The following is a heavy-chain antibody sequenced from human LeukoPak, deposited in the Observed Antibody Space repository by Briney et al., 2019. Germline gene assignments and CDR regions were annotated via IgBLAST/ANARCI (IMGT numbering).Heavy chain of an antibody. D-gene: IGHD3-10*01. J-gene: IGHJ6*03. V-gene: IGHV7-4-1*02. CDR1: GYTFTNQA. Sequence: ASVKVSCKASGYTFTNQAINWVRQAPGQGLEYMGWIDTNTGNPTYAQAFTGRIVFSLDTSVSTAYLQIRSLKAEDTAVYFCARRSMVQHMDVWGNGTTVIVS. CDR2: IDTNTGNP. CDR3: ARRSMVQHMDV.